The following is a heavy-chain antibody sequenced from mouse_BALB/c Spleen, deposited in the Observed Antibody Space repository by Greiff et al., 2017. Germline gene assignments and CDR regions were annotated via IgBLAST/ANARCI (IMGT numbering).Heavy chain of an antibody. CDR3: ARGDVGRTWFAY. CDR2: IYPGDGDT. J-gene: IGHJ3*01. CDR1: GYAFSSSW. V-gene: IGHV1-82*01. D-gene: IGHD3-3*01. Sequence: VQLQESGPELVKPGASVKISCKASGYAFSSSWMNWVKQRPGQGLEWIGRIYPGDGDTNYNGKFKGKATLTADKSSSTAYMQLSSLTSDDSAVYFCARGDVGRTWFAYWGQGTLVTVSA.